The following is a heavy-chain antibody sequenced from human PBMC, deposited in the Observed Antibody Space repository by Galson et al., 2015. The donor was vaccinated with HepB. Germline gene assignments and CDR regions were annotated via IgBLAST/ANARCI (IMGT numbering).Heavy chain of an antibody. CDR1: GFAVSNYY. Sequence: SLRLSCAASGFAVSNYYISWVRQAPGKGLELVSVFYSGGSTYYTDSVKGRFTISGDVSKNTLFLQMNSLRGEDTAVYYCAREGNYYYYAMDVWGQGTPVTVSS. CDR2: FYSGGST. J-gene: IGHJ6*02. CDR3: AREGNYYYYAMDV. V-gene: IGHV3-53*01.